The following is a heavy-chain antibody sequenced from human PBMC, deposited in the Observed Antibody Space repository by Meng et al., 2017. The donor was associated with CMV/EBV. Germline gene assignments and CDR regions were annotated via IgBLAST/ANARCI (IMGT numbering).Heavy chain of an antibody. V-gene: IGHV1-46*01. CDR1: GYTFTRFH. D-gene: IGHD4-17*01. CDR3: ARDYGDYVFDY. CDR2: IIPSSGST. J-gene: IGHJ4*02. Sequence: ASVKVSCKTSGYTFTRFHMHWVRQAPGQGLEWMGKIIPSSGSTTYAPRFQGRVTMTRDTSTSTVYMELNNLRSEDTAVYSCARDYGDYVFDYWGQGTLVTVSS.